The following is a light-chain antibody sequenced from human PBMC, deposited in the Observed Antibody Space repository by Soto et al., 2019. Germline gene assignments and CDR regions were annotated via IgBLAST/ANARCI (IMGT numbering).Light chain of an antibody. V-gene: IGKV2-28*01. Sequence: DIVMTQSPLSLPVTPGEPASISCRSSQSLLHSNGYNYLDWYLQKQGQSPQLLIYLGSNRASGGPDRFSGSGSGTDFTLKISRVEAEDVGFYYCMQALQTPLTFGGGTKVEIK. J-gene: IGKJ4*01. CDR1: QSLLHSNGYNY. CDR2: LGS. CDR3: MQALQTPLT.